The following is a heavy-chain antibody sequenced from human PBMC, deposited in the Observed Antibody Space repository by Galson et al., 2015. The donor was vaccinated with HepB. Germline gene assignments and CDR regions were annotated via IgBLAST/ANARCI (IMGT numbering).Heavy chain of an antibody. CDR3: AKARCTTTSCYGGDFDY. D-gene: IGHD2-2*01. CDR1: GFTFSNYA. CDR2: ISGSGGST. Sequence: SLRLSCAASGFTFSNYAMSWVRQAPGKGLEWVSSISGSGGSTYYADSVKGRFTISRDNSKNTIYMQMNSLSAEDTAIYYCAKARCTTTSCYGGDFDYWCQGTLVTVSS. V-gene: IGHV3-23*01. J-gene: IGHJ4*02.